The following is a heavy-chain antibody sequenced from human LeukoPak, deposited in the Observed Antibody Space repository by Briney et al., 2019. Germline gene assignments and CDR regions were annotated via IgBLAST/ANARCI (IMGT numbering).Heavy chain of an antibody. CDR3: ARDPHDVEMATTNDY. CDR1: GYTFTSYY. J-gene: IGHJ4*02. Sequence: ASVKVSCKASGYTFTSYYMPWVRQAPGQGLEWVGIINPSGGSTSYAQKFQGRVTMTRDTSTSTVYMELSSLRSEDTAVYYCARDPHDVEMATTNDYWGQGTLVTVSS. V-gene: IGHV1-46*01. CDR2: INPSGGST. D-gene: IGHD5-24*01.